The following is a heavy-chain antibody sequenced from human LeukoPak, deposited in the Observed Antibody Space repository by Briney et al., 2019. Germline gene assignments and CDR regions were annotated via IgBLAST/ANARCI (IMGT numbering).Heavy chain of an antibody. CDR3: ARAPYSTGRGYYFDY. V-gene: IGHV3-74*01. Sequence: GGSLRLSCAASGFTFSYYWMHWVRQAPGKGLVWVSRINHDGSSTTYTDSVKGRFTISRDNAKNTLYLQMNSLRAEDTAVYYCARAPYSTGRGYYFDYWGQGTLVTVSS. CDR2: INHDGSST. CDR1: GFTFSYYW. D-gene: IGHD2-8*02. J-gene: IGHJ4*02.